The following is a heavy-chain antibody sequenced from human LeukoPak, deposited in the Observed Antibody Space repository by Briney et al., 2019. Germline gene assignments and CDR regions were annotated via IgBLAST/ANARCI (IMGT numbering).Heavy chain of an antibody. Sequence: GGSLRLSCAASGFTFSSNWMHWVRQAPGKGLVWVSRINEDGSTTNYADSVKGRSTIFRDNAKNTLYLQMNSMRAEDTAVYYCVRDLGGRSGHWGQGTLVTVSS. D-gene: IGHD1-26*01. CDR2: INEDGSTT. CDR1: GFTFSSNW. CDR3: VRDLGGRSGH. J-gene: IGHJ4*02. V-gene: IGHV3-74*01.